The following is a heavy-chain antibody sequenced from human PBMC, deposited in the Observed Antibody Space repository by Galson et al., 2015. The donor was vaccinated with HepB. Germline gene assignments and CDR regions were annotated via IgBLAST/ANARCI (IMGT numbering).Heavy chain of an antibody. CDR2: IKSKTDGGTT. Sequence: SLRLSCAASGFTFSNAWMNWVRQAPGKGLEWVGRIKSKTDGGTTDYAAPVKGRFTISRDDSKNTLYLQMNSLKTEDTAVYYCTTGRTSYYYDSSQGYNYYMDVWGKGTTVTVSS. CDR1: GFTFSNAW. J-gene: IGHJ6*03. CDR3: TTGRTSYYYDSSQGYNYYMDV. D-gene: IGHD3-22*01. V-gene: IGHV3-15*07.